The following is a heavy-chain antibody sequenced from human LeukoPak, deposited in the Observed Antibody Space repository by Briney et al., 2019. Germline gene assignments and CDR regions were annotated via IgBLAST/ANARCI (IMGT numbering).Heavy chain of an antibody. D-gene: IGHD6-19*01. CDR2: INHSGST. V-gene: IGHV4-34*01. Sequence: SETLSLTCTVSGGSISSYYWSWIRQPPGKGLEWIGEINHSGSTNYNPSLKSRVTISVDTSKNQFSLNLSSVTAADTAVYYCARGGGGWYLDYWGQGTLVTVSS. CDR1: GGSISSYY. J-gene: IGHJ4*02. CDR3: ARGGGGWYLDY.